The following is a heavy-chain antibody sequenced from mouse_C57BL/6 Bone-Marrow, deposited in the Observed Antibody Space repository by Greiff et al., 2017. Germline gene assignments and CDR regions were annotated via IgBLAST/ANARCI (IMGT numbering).Heavy chain of an antibody. CDR1: GFSLTSYG. V-gene: IGHV2-6*01. J-gene: IGHJ4*01. Sequence: VQLVESGPGLVAPSQSLSITCTVSGFSLTSYGVDWVRQSPGTGLAWLGVIWGVGSTNYNAALKSILSISKDNSKSQVFLKMNSLQTDDTAIYYCARYDYDDAMDYWGQGTSVTVSS. D-gene: IGHD2-4*01. CDR2: IWGVGST. CDR3: ARYDYDDAMDY.